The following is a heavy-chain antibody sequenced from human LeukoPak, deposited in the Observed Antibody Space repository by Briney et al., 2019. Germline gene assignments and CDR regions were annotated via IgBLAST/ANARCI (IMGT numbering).Heavy chain of an antibody. D-gene: IGHD2-15*01. Sequence: ASVKVSCKASGYTFTSYDINWVRQATGQGLEWMGWMNPNSGNTGYAQKFQGRVTMTTDTSTSTAYMELRSLRSDDTAVYYCARGRYCSGGSCYTSAFDIWGQGTMVTDSS. J-gene: IGHJ3*02. V-gene: IGHV1-8*01. CDR1: GYTFTSYD. CDR3: ARGRYCSGGSCYTSAFDI. CDR2: MNPNSGNT.